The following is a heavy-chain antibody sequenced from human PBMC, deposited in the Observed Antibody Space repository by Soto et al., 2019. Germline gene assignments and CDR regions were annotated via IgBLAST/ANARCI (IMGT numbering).Heavy chain of an antibody. V-gene: IGHV1-8*01. CDR1: GYTFTSYD. CDR2: MNPNSGNT. CDR3: ARATRGSLGPAASLSVSVPITYYYYYMDV. D-gene: IGHD2-2*01. Sequence: ASVKVSCKASGYTFTSYDINWVRQATGQGLEWMGWMNPNSGNTGYAQKFQGRVTMTRNTSISTAYMELSSLRSEDTAVYYCARATRGSLGPAASLSVSVPITYYYYYMDVWGKGTTVTVSS. J-gene: IGHJ6*03.